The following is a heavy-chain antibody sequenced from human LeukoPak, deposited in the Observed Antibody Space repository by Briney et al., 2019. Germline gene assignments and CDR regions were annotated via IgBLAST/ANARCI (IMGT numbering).Heavy chain of an antibody. CDR2: ISSSSSYI. CDR1: GFTFSSYS. J-gene: IGHJ5*02. CDR3: ARDLYSYGTISIFDP. V-gene: IGHV3-21*01. D-gene: IGHD5-18*01. Sequence: GGSLRPSCAASGFTFSSYSMNWVRQAPGKGLEWVSSISSSSSYIYYADSVKGRFTISRDNAKNSLYLQMNSLRAEDTAVYYCARDLYSYGTISIFDPWGQGTLVTVSS.